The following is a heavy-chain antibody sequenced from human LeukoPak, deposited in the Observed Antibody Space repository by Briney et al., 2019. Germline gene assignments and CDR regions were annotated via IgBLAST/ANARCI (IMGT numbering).Heavy chain of an antibody. D-gene: IGHD3-22*01. CDR2: ISGSGETT. CDR3: AKSMSMVVVVRTLFDY. CDR1: GFTFSTYE. J-gene: IGHJ4*02. Sequence: GGSLRLSCAASGFTFSTYEMNWVRQAPGKGLEWVSAISGSGETTYYADSVKGRVTISRDNSKNTVYLQMNSLRAEDTAVYFCAKSMSMVVVVRTLFDYWGQGTLVTVSS. V-gene: IGHV3-23*01.